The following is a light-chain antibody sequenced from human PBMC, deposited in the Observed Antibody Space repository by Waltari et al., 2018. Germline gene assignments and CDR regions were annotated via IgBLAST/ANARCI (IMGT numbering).Light chain of an antibody. V-gene: IGLV1-40*01. CDR3: QSYDRNLRGWV. Sequence: QFVLTQPPSVSGAPGQTVTISCTGTPSNFGAGYDVFWYQRLPGTAPKLLISLNTKRPAVVPDRFSGSKSGTSASRAIRGLQTDDEGDYYCQSYDRNLRGWVFGGGTKLTVL. CDR2: LNT. CDR1: PSNFGAGYD. J-gene: IGLJ3*02.